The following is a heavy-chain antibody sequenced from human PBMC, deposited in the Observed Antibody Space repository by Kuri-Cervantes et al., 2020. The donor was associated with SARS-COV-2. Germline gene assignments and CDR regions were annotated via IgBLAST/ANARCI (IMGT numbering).Heavy chain of an antibody. Sequence: SQTLSLTCAVDGGSFSGYYWSWIRQPPGKGLEWIGEINHSGSTYYNPSLKSRVTISVDRSKNQFPLKLSSVTAADTAVYYCARGRTSGYYYYFDYWGQGTLVTVSS. V-gene: IGHV4-34*01. CDR3: ARGRTSGYYYYFDY. CDR1: GGSFSGYY. D-gene: IGHD3-22*01. CDR2: INHSGST. J-gene: IGHJ4*02.